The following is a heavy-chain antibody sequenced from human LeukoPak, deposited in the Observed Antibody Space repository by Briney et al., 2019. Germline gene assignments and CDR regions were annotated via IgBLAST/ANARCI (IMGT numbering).Heavy chain of an antibody. CDR3: ARGGWYNDF. CDR2: IYYSGST. J-gene: IGHJ4*02. CDR1: GGSISSHY. V-gene: IGHV4-59*08. Sequence: PSETLSLTCIVSGGSISSHYWSWIRQPPGKGLEWIGYIYYSGSTNYNPPLESRVTISVDTSKNQFSLNLSSVTAADTAVYYCARGGWYNDFWGQGTLVTVSS. D-gene: IGHD1-1*01.